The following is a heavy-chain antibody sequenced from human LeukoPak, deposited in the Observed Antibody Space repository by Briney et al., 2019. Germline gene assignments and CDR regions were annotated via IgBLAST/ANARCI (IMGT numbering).Heavy chain of an antibody. V-gene: IGHV4-31*03. CDR1: GGSINNGGYY. Sequence: SQTLSLTFTVSGGSINNGGYYWSWIRQHPGKGLEWIGYNYYSGSSYYNPSLRSRVTISVDTSKNHFSLKLSSVTAADTAVYYCARNRDGYNSFDYWGQGTLVTVSS. CDR3: ARNRDGYNSFDY. CDR2: NYYSGSS. D-gene: IGHD5-24*01. J-gene: IGHJ4*02.